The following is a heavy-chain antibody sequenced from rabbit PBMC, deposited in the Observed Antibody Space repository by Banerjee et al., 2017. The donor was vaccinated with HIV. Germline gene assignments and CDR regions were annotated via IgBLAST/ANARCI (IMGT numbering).Heavy chain of an antibody. CDR3: ARDLAGVIGWNFNL. Sequence: QSLEESGGDLVKPGASLTLTCTASGFSFSSGYDMCWVRQAPGKGLEWIACIAAGSSGRTYYASWAKGRFTISKTSSTTVTLQMTSLTAADTATYFCARDLAGVIGWNFNLWGPGTLVTVS. J-gene: IGHJ4*01. CDR1: GFSFSSGYD. D-gene: IGHD4-1*01. CDR2: IAAGSSGRT. V-gene: IGHV1S40*01.